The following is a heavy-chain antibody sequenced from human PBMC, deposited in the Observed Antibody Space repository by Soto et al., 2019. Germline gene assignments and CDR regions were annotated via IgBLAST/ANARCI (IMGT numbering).Heavy chain of an antibody. Sequence: QVQLVESGGGVVQPGRSLRLSCAASGFTFSSYGMHWVRQAPGKGLEWVAVILYDGSNKYYADSVKGRFTISRDNSKNTLYLQMNSLRAEDTAVYYCAKDRGYDFWSGLTGGFDYWGQGTLVTVSS. CDR2: ILYDGSNK. CDR3: AKDRGYDFWSGLTGGFDY. V-gene: IGHV3-30*18. D-gene: IGHD3-3*01. J-gene: IGHJ4*02. CDR1: GFTFSSYG.